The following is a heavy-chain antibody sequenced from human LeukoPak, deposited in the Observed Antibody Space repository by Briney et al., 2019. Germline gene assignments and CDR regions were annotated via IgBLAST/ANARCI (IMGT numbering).Heavy chain of an antibody. CDR1: GFTFSSYS. Sequence: GSLRLSCAAFGFTFSSYSMNWVRQAPGKGLEWVSYISSSSSTIYYADSVKGRFTISRDNAKNSLYLQMNSLRAEDTAVYYCARDFGFWWELLDDAFDIWGQGTMVTVSS. D-gene: IGHD1-26*01. CDR2: ISSSSSTI. J-gene: IGHJ3*02. CDR3: ARDFGFWWELLDDAFDI. V-gene: IGHV3-48*01.